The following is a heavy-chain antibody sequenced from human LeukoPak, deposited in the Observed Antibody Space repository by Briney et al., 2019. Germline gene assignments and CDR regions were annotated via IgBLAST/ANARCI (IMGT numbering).Heavy chain of an antibody. D-gene: IGHD4-17*01. CDR2: IWYDGRTK. V-gene: IGHV3-33*01. CDR1: GFTFSTYG. Sequence: PGGSLRLSCAASGFTFSTYGIHWARQAPGKGLEWVAVIWYDGRTKYYADSVKGRSTLSRDNPKNMVYLQMNSLRAEDTAVYYCAREGYGDSSGMDVWGQGTTVTVSS. J-gene: IGHJ6*02. CDR3: AREGYGDSSGMDV.